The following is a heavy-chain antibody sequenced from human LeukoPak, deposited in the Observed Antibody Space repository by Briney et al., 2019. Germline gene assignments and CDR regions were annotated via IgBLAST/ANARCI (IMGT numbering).Heavy chain of an antibody. CDR2: FDPEDGET. V-gene: IGHV1-24*01. D-gene: IGHD3-10*01. CDR3: ATESKGFGKLLSFYY. J-gene: IGHJ4*02. Sequence: ASVKVSCKVSGYTLTELSMHWVRQAPGKGLEWMGGFDPEDGETIYAQKFQGRVTMTEDTSTDTAYMELSSLRSEDTAVYYCATESKGFGKLLSFYYWGQGTLVTVSS. CDR1: GYTLTELS.